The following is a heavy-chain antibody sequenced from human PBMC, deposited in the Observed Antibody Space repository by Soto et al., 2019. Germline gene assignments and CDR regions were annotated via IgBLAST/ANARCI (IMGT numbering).Heavy chain of an antibody. CDR2: VHISGHS. D-gene: IGHD1-1*01. V-gene: IGHV4-4*02. CDR3: ASLRQGCSANNCYFDP. J-gene: IGHJ5*01. CDR1: GGSVRAPDW. Sequence: PSETLSLTCTLSGGSVRAPDWWNWVRQSPDKGLEWIAEVHISGHSNYNPSLRSRVGVSIDSSKNQFYLNLNSVTAADTAIYYCASLRQGCSANNCYFDPWGQGTQVTVSS.